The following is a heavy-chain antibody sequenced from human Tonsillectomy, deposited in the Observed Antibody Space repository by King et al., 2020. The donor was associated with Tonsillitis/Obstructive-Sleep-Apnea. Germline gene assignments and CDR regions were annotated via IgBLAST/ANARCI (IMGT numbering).Heavy chain of an antibody. V-gene: IGHV3-33*01. D-gene: IGHD5-12*01. CDR3: ARDYEGDYFDY. J-gene: IGHJ4*02. Sequence: VQLVQSGGGGVQPGRSLRLSCAASGFTFSSYGMHWVRLAPGKGLEWVAVIWYDGSNKYYADSGKGRFTIPRDNSKNTLYLQMNSLRAEDTAVYYCARDYEGDYFDYWGQGTLVTVSS. CDR1: GFTFSSYG. CDR2: IWYDGSNK.